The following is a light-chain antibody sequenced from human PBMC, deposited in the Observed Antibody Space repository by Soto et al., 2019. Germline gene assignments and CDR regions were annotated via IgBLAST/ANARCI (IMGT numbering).Light chain of an antibody. CDR1: QSLVYSDVDTY. Sequence: DVVMTQSPLSLPVTLGQPASISCSSSQSLVYSDVDTYLSWFQQRPGQSPRRLLSQVSNRDSGVPDRSSGSGSGTDFTLKISSVEADDVAVYYCMQNTHWPITFGQGTRLEIK. CDR2: QVS. J-gene: IGKJ5*01. CDR3: MQNTHWPIT. V-gene: IGKV2-30*01.